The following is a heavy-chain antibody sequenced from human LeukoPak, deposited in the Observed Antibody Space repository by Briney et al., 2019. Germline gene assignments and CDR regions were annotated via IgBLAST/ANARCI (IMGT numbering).Heavy chain of an antibody. CDR3: AREIAARQPS. CDR2: INPTSGGT. J-gene: IGHJ4*02. V-gene: IGHV1-2*02. D-gene: IGHD6-6*01. Sequence: GASVKVSCKASGYTFTGYYMHWVRQAPGQGLELMGWINPTSGGTNYAQKFPGRVTMTRDTSITTAYMELSRLRSDDTAVYYCAREIAARQPSWGQGTLVTVSS. CDR1: GYTFTGYY.